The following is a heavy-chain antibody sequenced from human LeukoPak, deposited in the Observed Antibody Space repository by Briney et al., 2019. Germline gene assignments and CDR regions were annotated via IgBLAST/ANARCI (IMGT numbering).Heavy chain of an antibody. V-gene: IGHV1-18*01. Sequence: ASVNVSCKASGYTFMNYGFSWVRQAPGQGLEWLGWISTYNGNTKYTEKFQGRVTMTTDTSTSTAYMELRSLRSDDTAVYHCARDPKWEGWNTEGRVMDVWGQGTTVTVSS. J-gene: IGHJ6*02. CDR2: ISTYNGNT. CDR1: GYTFMNYG. D-gene: IGHD1-26*01. CDR3: ARDPKWEGWNTEGRVMDV.